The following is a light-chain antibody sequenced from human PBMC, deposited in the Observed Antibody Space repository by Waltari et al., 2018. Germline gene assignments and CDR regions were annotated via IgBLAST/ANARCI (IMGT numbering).Light chain of an antibody. CDR1: QSISTW. CDR3: QQYNHYWT. CDR2: KGS. Sequence: DFQMTQSPSTLSASVGDRVTITCRASQSISTWLAWYQQKPGKAPKILIYKGSTLECGVPSRFSGSGFGTEFTLTISSLQPDDFATYYCQQYNHYWTFGQGTKVELK. J-gene: IGKJ1*01. V-gene: IGKV1-5*03.